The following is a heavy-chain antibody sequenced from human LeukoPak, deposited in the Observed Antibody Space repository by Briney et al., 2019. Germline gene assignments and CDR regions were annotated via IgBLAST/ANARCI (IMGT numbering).Heavy chain of an antibody. CDR1: GYTFTIYG. CDR2: ISAYNGNT. V-gene: IGHV1-18*01. Sequence: GASVKVSCKASGYTFTIYGISWVRQAPGQGLEWMGWISAYNGNTNYAQKLQGRVTMTTDTSTSTAYMELRSLRSDDTAVYYCARDEGLAVYYYGMDVWGQGTTVTVSS. CDR3: ARDEGLAVYYYGMDV. D-gene: IGHD3/OR15-3a*01. J-gene: IGHJ6*02.